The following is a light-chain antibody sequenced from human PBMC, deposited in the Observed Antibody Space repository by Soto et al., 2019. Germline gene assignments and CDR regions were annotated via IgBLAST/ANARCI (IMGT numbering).Light chain of an antibody. V-gene: IGKV3-20*01. Sequence: EIVLTQSPGTLSSSPGERAALSCGASQSVGSSYLAWYQQKPGQAPRLLIYGASSRATGIPDRFSGSGSGTDFTLTISRLEPEDFAVYYCQQYVSSQITFGQGTRLEI. CDR1: QSVGSSY. CDR2: GAS. J-gene: IGKJ5*01. CDR3: QQYVSSQIT.